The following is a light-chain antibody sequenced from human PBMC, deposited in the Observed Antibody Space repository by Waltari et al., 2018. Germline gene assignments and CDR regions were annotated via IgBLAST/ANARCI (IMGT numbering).Light chain of an antibody. J-gene: IGKJ4*01. V-gene: IGKV1-12*01. CDR1: PGISTW. CDR2: AAS. Sequence: DIQMTQSPSSVSASVGDRVTITCRASPGISTWLTCYQQKPGEVPKLLIYAASNLETGVPSRFSGGGSGTEFPLTINSLHPEDFASYYCQQAANFPLTFGGGTKVEIK. CDR3: QQAANFPLT.